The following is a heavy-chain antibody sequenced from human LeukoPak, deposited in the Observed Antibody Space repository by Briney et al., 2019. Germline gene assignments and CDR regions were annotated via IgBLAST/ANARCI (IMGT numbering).Heavy chain of an antibody. D-gene: IGHD4-17*01. CDR3: AHYGDYEVTGMDV. J-gene: IGHJ6*02. CDR2: ISSSGSTI. CDR1: GFTFSSYE. Sequence: PEGSLRLSCAASGFTFSSYEMNWVRQAPGKGLEWVSYISSSGSTIYYADSVKGRFTISRDNAKNSLYLQMNSLRAEDTAVYYCAHYGDYEVTGMDVWGQGTTVTVSS. V-gene: IGHV3-48*03.